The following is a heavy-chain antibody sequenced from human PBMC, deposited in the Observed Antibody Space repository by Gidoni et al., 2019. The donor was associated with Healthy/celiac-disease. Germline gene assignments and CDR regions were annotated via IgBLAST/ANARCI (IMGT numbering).Heavy chain of an antibody. Sequence: QVQLVQSGAEVKKPGASVKVSCKASGYTFTSYAMHWVRQAPGQRLEWMGWINAGNGNTKYSQKFQGRVTITRDTSASTAYMELSSLRSEDTAVYYCAREVVGATLWGYYYYGMDVWGQGTTVTVSS. J-gene: IGHJ6*02. CDR3: AREVVGATLWGYYYYGMDV. CDR1: GYTFTSYA. V-gene: IGHV1-3*01. CDR2: INAGNGNT. D-gene: IGHD1-26*01.